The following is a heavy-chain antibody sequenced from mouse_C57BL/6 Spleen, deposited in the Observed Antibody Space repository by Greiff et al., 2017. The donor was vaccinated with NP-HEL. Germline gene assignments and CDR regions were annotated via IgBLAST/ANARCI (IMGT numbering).Heavy chain of an antibody. J-gene: IGHJ3*01. Sequence: VQLQQSGPELVKPGASVKISCKASGYSFTGYYMNWVKQSPEKSLEWIGEINPSTGGTTYNQKFKAKATLTVDKSSSTAYMQLKSLTSEDSAVYYCARSEYGSSYPFAYWGQGTLVTVSA. CDR3: ARSEYGSSYPFAY. CDR1: GYSFTGYY. CDR2: INPSTGGT. D-gene: IGHD1-1*01. V-gene: IGHV1-42*01.